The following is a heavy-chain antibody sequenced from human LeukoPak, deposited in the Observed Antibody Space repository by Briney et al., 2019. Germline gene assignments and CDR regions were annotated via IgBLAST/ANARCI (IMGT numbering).Heavy chain of an antibody. CDR2: IKKTGSET. D-gene: IGHD3-22*01. CDR3: ARGNVFRGMIVVAYFDY. J-gene: IGHJ4*02. Sequence: GGSLRLSCAASGFTFSHFWMSWVRQAPGKGLEWVAYIKKTGSETYYVDSVKGRFTITRDNTRNSLFLQMYSLRAEDTAVYFCARGNVFRGMIVVAYFDYWGQGPRVTVSS. CDR1: GFTFSHFW. V-gene: IGHV3-7*01.